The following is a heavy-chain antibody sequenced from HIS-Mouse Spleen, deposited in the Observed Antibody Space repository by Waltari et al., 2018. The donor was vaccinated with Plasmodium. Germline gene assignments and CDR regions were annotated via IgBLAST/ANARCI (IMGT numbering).Heavy chain of an antibody. CDR2: IYYSGRT. Sequence: QLQLQESGPGLVKPSETLSLTCTVSGGSISSSSYYWGWIRQPPGKGLEGIGSIYYSGRTSSNPSLKRRVTIAVDTSKNQFSLKLSSVTAADTAVYYCARDQIVVVPAAMARWFDPWGQGTLVTVSS. CDR3: ARDQIVVVPAAMARWFDP. CDR1: GGSISSSSYY. V-gene: IGHV4-39*07. J-gene: IGHJ5*02. D-gene: IGHD2-2*01.